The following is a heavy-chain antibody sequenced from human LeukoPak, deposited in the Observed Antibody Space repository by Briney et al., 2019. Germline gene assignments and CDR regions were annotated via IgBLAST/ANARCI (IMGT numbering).Heavy chain of an antibody. CDR1: GFPFSSYW. V-gene: IGHV3-7*01. CDR3: ARRRGSTSGSYYMDV. Sequence: GGSLRLSCAASGFPFSSYWMSWVRQAPGKGLEWVANIKQDGSEKYHVDPVKGRFTISRDNAKNSLYLQMNSLRAEDTAVYYCARRRGSTSGSYYMDVWGKGTTVTVSS. D-gene: IGHD2-2*01. J-gene: IGHJ6*03. CDR2: IKQDGSEK.